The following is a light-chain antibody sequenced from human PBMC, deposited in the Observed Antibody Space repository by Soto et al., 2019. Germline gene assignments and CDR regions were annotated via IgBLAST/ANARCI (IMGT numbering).Light chain of an antibody. CDR2: DGS. CDR3: QQSYSTPIT. J-gene: IGKJ5*01. V-gene: IGKV3-11*01. CDR1: QSVSGY. Sequence: EIVLTQSPATLSLSPGERATLSCRASQSVSGYLAWYQQKPGQAPRLLIYDGSHRAAGIPSRFSGSGSGTDFTLTISSLQPEDFATYYCQQSYSTPITFGQGTRLEIK.